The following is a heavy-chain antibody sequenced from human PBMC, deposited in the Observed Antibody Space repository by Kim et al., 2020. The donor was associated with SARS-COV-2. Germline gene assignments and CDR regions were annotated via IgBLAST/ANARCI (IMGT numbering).Heavy chain of an antibody. V-gene: IGHV1-18*01. CDR1: GYTFTSYG. D-gene: IGHD3-22*01. CDR2: ISAYNGNT. CDR3: AREWDSSGYYLFDY. Sequence: ASVKVSCKASGYTFTSYGISWVRQAPGQGLEWMGWISAYNGNTNYAQKLQGRVTMTTDTSTSTAYMELRSLRSDDTAVYYCAREWDSSGYYLFDYWGQGTLVTVSS. J-gene: IGHJ4*02.